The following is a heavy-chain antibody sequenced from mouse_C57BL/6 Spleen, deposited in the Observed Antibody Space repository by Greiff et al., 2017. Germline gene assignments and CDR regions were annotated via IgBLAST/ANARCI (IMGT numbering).Heavy chain of an antibody. CDR1: GFTFSDYG. CDR2: ISSGSSTI. J-gene: IGHJ4*01. CDR3: ARDLIYYGSSYGYAMDY. V-gene: IGHV5-17*01. D-gene: IGHD1-1*01. Sequence: EVHLVESGGGLVKPGGSLKLSCAASGFTFSDYGMHWVRQAPEKGLEWVAYISSGSSTIYYADTVKGRFTISRDNAKNTLFLQMTSLRSEDTAMYYCARDLIYYGSSYGYAMDYWGQGTSVTVSS.